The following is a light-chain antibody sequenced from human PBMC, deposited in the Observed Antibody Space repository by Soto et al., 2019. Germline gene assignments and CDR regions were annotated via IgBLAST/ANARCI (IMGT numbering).Light chain of an antibody. CDR1: QSVSSNY. J-gene: IGKJ2*03. Sequence: EIVLTQSPGTLSLSPGERVTLSCRASQSVSSNYLAWYQKKPGQAPRLLIYATSSRATGSPDRFSGSGSGTDFTLTTNRLEPEDFAVYYCQQYGNSPRYSFGQGTRLEIK. CDR3: QQYGNSPRYS. V-gene: IGKV3-20*01. CDR2: ATS.